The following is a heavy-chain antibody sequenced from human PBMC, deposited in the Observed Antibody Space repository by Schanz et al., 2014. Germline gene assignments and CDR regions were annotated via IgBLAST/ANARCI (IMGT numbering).Heavy chain of an antibody. CDR3: ARGVRIDY. CDR1: GFTVSSNY. D-gene: IGHD3-3*01. CDR2: INGNGGIT. V-gene: IGHV3-66*01. Sequence: EVQLVESGGGLVQPGGSLRLSCAASGFTVSSNYMSWVRQAPGKGLEWVSAINGNGGITYYADPVKGRFTISRDNAKNSLYLQMNSLTAEDTAVYYCARGVRIDYWGQGTLVTVSS. J-gene: IGHJ4*02.